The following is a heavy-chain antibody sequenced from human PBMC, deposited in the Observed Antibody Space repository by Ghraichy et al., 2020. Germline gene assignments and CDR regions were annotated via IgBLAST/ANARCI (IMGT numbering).Heavy chain of an antibody. CDR2: IYNSRNT. CDR1: GGSVGSGGFY. D-gene: IGHD3-10*01. CDR3: ARDGYYGSGTLDY. V-gene: IGHV4-31*03. Sequence: SETLSLTCTVSGGSVGSGGFYWTLIRQQPEKGLEWIGYIYNSRNTRYNPSLQSRVSMSLDTSKNQFSLKMTSVAAADTAVYYCARDGYYGSGTLDYWGQGTLVTVSS. J-gene: IGHJ4*02.